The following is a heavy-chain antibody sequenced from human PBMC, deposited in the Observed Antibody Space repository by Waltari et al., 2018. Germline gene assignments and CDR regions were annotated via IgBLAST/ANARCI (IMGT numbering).Heavy chain of an antibody. J-gene: IGHJ6*02. D-gene: IGHD1-26*01. CDR3: ARDWELLGDGMDV. Sequence: EVQLVESGGGLVKPGGSLRLSCAASGFTFSSYSMNWVRQAPGKGLEWVSSISSISSYIYYADSVKGRFTISRDNAKNSLYLQMNSLRAEDTAVYYCARDWELLGDGMDVWGQGTTVTVSS. V-gene: IGHV3-21*01. CDR1: GFTFSSYS. CDR2: ISSISSYI.